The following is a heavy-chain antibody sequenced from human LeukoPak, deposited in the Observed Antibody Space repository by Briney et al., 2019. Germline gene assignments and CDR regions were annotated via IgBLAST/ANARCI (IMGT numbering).Heavy chain of an antibody. D-gene: IGHD3-22*01. V-gene: IGHV3-23*01. CDR3: AKVRDSSGLHFDY. J-gene: IGHJ4*02. CDR1: GFTFSSYA. CDR2: ISGSGGST. Sequence: GGSLRLSCAAPGFTFSSYAMSWVRQAPGKGLEWAAAISGSGGSTYYADSVKGRFTIPRDNSKNTLYLQMNSLRAEDTAVYYCAKVRDSSGLHFDYWGQGTLVTVSS.